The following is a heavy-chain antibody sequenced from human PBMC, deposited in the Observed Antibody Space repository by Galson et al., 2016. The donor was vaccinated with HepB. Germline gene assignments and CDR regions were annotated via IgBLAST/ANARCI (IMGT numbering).Heavy chain of an antibody. D-gene: IGHD3-3*01. CDR3: AKDGGYYDFWSSYYWGFDY. V-gene: IGHV3-53*01. Sequence: SLRLSCAASGFTVSSNHMGWVRQAPGKGLEWVSLIYSGGTTYYADSVKGRFTISRDNSKNTLYLQMNSLRAEDTAVYYCAKDGGYYDFWSSYYWGFDYWGQGTLVTVSS. CDR1: GFTVSSNH. CDR2: IYSGGTT. J-gene: IGHJ4*02.